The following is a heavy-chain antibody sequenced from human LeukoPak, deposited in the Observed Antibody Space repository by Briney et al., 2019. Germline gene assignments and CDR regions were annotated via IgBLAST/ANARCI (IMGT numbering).Heavy chain of an antibody. D-gene: IGHD6-6*01. CDR2: MNPNSGNT. CDR1: GYTFTSYD. J-gene: IGHJ6*03. V-gene: IGHV1-8*01. Sequence: ASVKVSCKASGYTFTSYDINWVRQATGQGLEWMGWMNPNSGNTGYAQKFQGRVTMTRNTSISTAYMELSSLRSEGTAVYYCARRWPRIAARPSYYYYMDVWGKGTTVTVSS. CDR3: ARRWPRIAARPSYYYYMDV.